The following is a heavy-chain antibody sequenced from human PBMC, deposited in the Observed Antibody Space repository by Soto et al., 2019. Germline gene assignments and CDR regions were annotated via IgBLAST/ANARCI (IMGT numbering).Heavy chain of an antibody. CDR1: GYTFTSYG. J-gene: IGHJ6*03. Sequence: QVQLVQSGAEVKKPGASVKVSCKASGYTFTSYGISWVRQAPGQGLEWMGWISAYNGNTNYAQKLQGRVTMTTDTSTSTGYMELRSLRSDDTGVYYCARGRVTMVRGPYGHYYMDVWGKGTTVTVSS. V-gene: IGHV1-18*01. CDR3: ARGRVTMVRGPYGHYYMDV. D-gene: IGHD3-10*01. CDR2: ISAYNGNT.